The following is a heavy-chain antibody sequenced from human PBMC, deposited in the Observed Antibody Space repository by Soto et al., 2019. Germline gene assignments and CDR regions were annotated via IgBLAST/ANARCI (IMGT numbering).Heavy chain of an antibody. D-gene: IGHD3-10*01. Sequence: EVQLLESGGGLVQPGGSLRLSCVASGFTFSTYAMSWVRQAPGKGLEWVSIIGSSGGFTVYADSVKGRFTISRDNSKNTLYLQMNSLTAEDTAVYYCAKHFVNGEIDYWGQGTLVTVSS. CDR1: GFTFSTYA. CDR3: AKHFVNGEIDY. J-gene: IGHJ4*02. V-gene: IGHV3-23*01. CDR2: IGSSGGFT.